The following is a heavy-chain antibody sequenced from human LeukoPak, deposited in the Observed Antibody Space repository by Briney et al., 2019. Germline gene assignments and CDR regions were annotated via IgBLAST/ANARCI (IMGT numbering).Heavy chain of an antibody. CDR1: GFTFSDYY. Sequence: GGSLRLSCVASGFTFSDYYMSWIRQAPGKGLEWVSYINLSGSTIYYADSVKGRFTMSRDNAKNSLYLQMNSLRAEDTAVYYCVRVNTYYYDSSPSWGQGTLVIVSS. CDR3: VRVNTYYYDSSPS. J-gene: IGHJ4*02. D-gene: IGHD3-22*01. V-gene: IGHV3-11*04. CDR2: INLSGSTI.